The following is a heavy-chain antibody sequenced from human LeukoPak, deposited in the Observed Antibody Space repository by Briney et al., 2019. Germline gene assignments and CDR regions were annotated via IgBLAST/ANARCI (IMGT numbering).Heavy chain of an antibody. Sequence: KPGGSLRLSCAASGFTFSRYSINWLRQAPGKGLEWVSSISSSSSYIYYADSVKGRFTISRDNAKNSLYLQMNSLRAEDTAVYYCVRDDSSGYYYYFDYWGQGTLVTVSS. V-gene: IGHV3-21*01. CDR1: GFTFSRYS. CDR2: ISSSSSYI. CDR3: VRDDSSGYYYYFDY. J-gene: IGHJ4*02. D-gene: IGHD3-22*01.